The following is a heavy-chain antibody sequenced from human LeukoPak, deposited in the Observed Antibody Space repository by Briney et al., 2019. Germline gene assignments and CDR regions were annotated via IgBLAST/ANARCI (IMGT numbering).Heavy chain of an antibody. CDR3: AKWCSYSSSSSFEGDY. CDR2: ISYDGSNK. D-gene: IGHD6-6*01. Sequence: GGSLRLSCAASGFSFSRYGMHWVRQAPGKGLEWVAVISYDGSNKYYADSVKGRFTISRDNSKNTLYLQMNSLRAEDTAVYYCAKWCSYSSSSSFEGDYWGQGTLVTVSS. J-gene: IGHJ4*02. CDR1: GFSFSRYG. V-gene: IGHV3-30*18.